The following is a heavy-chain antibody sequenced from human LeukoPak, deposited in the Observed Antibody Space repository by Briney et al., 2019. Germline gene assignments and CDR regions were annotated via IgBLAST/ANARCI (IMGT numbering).Heavy chain of an antibody. CDR1: GSTFSSYW. CDR2: IKQEGSEK. J-gene: IGHJ6*02. D-gene: IGHD6-13*01. Sequence: GGSLRLSCAASGSTFSSYWMSWVRQAPGKGLEWVANIKQEGSEKYYVDSVKGRFTISRDNAKNSLYLQMNSLRAEDTAVYYCAGDLITKQQRNSPGPSMDVWGQGTTVTVSS. V-gene: IGHV3-7*01. CDR3: AGDLITKQQRNSPGPSMDV.